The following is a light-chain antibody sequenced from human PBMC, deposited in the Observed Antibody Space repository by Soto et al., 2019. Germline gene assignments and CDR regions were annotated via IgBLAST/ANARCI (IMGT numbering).Light chain of an antibody. CDR2: GAS. Sequence: TQSPATLSVSRGQRSTLSCTASQSVSNNYLAWYQQKPGQAPRLLIYGASNRATGIPDRFSGSGSGTDFTLTISRLEPEDFAVYYCHQYGSSPWTIGQGIKVDIK. V-gene: IGKV3-20*01. J-gene: IGKJ1*01. CDR3: HQYGSSPWT. CDR1: QSVSNNY.